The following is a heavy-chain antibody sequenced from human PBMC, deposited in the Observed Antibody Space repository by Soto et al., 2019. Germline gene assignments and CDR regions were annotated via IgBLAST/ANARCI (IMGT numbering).Heavy chain of an antibody. D-gene: IGHD5-18*01. Sequence: GESLKISCAASGFTFSSYAMSWVRQAPGKGLEWVSAISGSGGSTYYADSVKGRFTISRDNSKNTLYLQMNSLRAEDTAVYYCANRVRGYSYGPYYFDYWGQGTLVTVSS. CDR3: ANRVRGYSYGPYYFDY. J-gene: IGHJ4*02. CDR1: GFTFSSYA. V-gene: IGHV3-23*01. CDR2: ISGSGGST.